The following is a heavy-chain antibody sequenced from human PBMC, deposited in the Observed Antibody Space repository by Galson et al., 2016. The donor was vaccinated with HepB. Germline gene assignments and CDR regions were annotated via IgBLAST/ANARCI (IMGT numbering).Heavy chain of an antibody. CDR2: ISHSGST. V-gene: IGHV4-34*01. Sequence: SETLSLTCAVYGGSFSGYFWSWIRQSPGKGLEWIGEISHSGSTNYNPSLKSRVTISVDTSKNQFSLKLSSVTASDTAVYYCARARYSSSPRLPSFDLWGRGTLVTVSS. J-gene: IGHJ2*01. CDR1: GGSFSGYF. CDR3: ARARYSSSPRLPSFDL. D-gene: IGHD6-6*01.